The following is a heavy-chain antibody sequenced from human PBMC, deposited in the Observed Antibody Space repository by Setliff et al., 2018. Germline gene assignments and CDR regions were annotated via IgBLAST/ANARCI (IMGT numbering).Heavy chain of an antibody. J-gene: IGHJ3*02. D-gene: IGHD3-3*01. CDR3: ARDRFYNSWSGTSITAPHDAFDI. Sequence: SVKVSCKASGGTFSNYGVSWVRQAPGQGLEWMGGTIPLFGTTDYAQKFHGRVTIITDESTSTAYMELSSLRSEDTAVYFCARDRFYNSWSGTSITAPHDAFDIWGQGTMVTVSS. CDR2: TIPLFGTT. CDR1: GGTFSNYG. V-gene: IGHV1-69*05.